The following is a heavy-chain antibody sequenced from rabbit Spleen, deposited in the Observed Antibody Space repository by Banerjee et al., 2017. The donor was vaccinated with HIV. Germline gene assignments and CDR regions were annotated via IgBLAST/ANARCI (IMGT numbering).Heavy chain of an antibody. CDR1: GFDLSSDYY. CDR3: VRDLDGVIGCNFGW. J-gene: IGHJ6*01. V-gene: IGHV1S43*01. CDR2: IDPIFGST. Sequence: QEHLVESGGGLVQPEGSLTLTCTASGFDLSSDYYMCWVRQAPGKGLEWIGYIDPIFGSTYYASWVNGRFSISRENTQNTVSLQVNSLTAADTATYFCVRDLDGVIGCNFGWWGPGTLVTVS. D-gene: IGHD4-1*01.